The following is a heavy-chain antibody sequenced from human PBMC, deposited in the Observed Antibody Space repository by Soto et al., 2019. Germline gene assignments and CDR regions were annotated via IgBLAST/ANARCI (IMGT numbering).Heavy chain of an antibody. J-gene: IGHJ6*02. CDR1: GGSISSSSYY. D-gene: IGHD6-13*01. CDR2: IYYSGST. Sequence: PSETLSLTCTVSGGSISSSSYYWGWIRQPPGKGLEWIGSIYYSGSTYYNPSLKSRVTISVDTSKNQFSLKLSSVTPADTAVYYCARDQDIAAAGTYYYYYGMDVWGQGTTVTVSS. V-gene: IGHV4-39*02. CDR3: ARDQDIAAAGTYYYYYGMDV.